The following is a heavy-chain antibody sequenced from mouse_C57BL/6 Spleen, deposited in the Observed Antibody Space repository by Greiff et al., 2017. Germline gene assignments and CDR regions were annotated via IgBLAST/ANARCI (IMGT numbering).Heavy chain of an antibody. D-gene: IGHD1-1*01. CDR3: ARITTVVAPLAMDY. V-gene: IGHV5-17*01. CDR1: GFTFSDYG. J-gene: IGHJ4*01. Sequence: EVMLVESGGGLVKPGGSLKLSCAASGFTFSDYGMHWVRQAPEKGLEWVAYISSGSSTIYCADTVKGRFTISRDNAKNTLFLQMTSLRSEDTAMYYCARITTVVAPLAMDYWGQGTSVTVSS. CDR2: ISSGSSTI.